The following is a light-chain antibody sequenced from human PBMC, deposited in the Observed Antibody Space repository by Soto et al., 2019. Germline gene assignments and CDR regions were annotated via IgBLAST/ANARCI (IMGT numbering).Light chain of an antibody. J-gene: IGKJ2*01. CDR2: AAS. CDR1: QSIDRY. V-gene: IGKV1-39*01. CDR3: QQSVNSPYT. Sequence: DIQMTQSPSSLSASVGDTVTITCRASQSIDRYLNWYQQKPGKAPKLLIYAASILESGVPSRFSGIGSGTDFALTISSLQPEDFVIYYCQQSVNSPYTFGQGTKVEIK.